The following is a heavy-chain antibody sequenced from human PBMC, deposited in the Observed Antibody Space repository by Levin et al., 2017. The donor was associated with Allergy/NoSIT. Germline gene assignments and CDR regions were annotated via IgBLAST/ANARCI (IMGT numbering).Heavy chain of an antibody. CDR1: GYTFSSYG. J-gene: IGHJ4*02. V-gene: IGHV1-18*01. D-gene: IGHD1-26*01. CDR3: ARLWKWELLRGTHYFDY. CDR2: ISAYNGNT. Sequence: GASVKVSCKASGYTFSSYGISWVRQAPGQGLEWMGWISAYNGNTNYAQKLQGRVTMTTDTSTSTAYMELRSLRSDDTAVYYWARLWKWELLRGTHYFDYWGQGTLVTVSS.